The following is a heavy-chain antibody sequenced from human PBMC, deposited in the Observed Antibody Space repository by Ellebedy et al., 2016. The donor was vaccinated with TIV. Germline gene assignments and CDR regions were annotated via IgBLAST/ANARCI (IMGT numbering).Heavy chain of an antibody. CDR1: GFTFSGSA. Sequence: GGSLRLSXAASGFTFSGSAMHWVRQASGKGLEWVGRIRSKANSYATAYAASVKGRFTISRDDSKNTAYLQMNSLKTEDTAVYYCTRREHDYGGNAPDYWGQGTLVTVSS. CDR3: TRREHDYGGNAPDY. D-gene: IGHD4-23*01. J-gene: IGHJ4*02. CDR2: IRSKANSYAT. V-gene: IGHV3-73*01.